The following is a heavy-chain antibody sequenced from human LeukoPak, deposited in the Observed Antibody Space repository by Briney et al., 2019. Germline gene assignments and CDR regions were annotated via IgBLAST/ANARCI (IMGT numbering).Heavy chain of an antibody. Sequence: SETLSLTCTVSGGSISSSSSYWGWIRQPPGKGLEWIGSIYYSGSTYYNPSLKSRVTISVDTSKNQFSLKLSSVTAADTAVYYCASLAVAGKNDYWGQGTLVTVSS. D-gene: IGHD6-19*01. J-gene: IGHJ4*02. CDR3: ASLAVAGKNDY. CDR2: IYYSGST. CDR1: GGSISSSSSY. V-gene: IGHV4-39*01.